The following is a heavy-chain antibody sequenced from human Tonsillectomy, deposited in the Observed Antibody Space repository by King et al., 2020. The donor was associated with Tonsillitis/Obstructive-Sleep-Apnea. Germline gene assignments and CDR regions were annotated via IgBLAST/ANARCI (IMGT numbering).Heavy chain of an antibody. CDR2: ISYDGSNK. J-gene: IGHJ6*02. D-gene: IGHD3-10*01. V-gene: IGHV3-30*04. Sequence: VQLVESGGGVVQPGRSLRLSCAASGFTFSSYAMHWVRQAPGKGLEWVAVISYDGSNKYYADSVKGRFTISRDNSKNTLYLQMNSLRAEDTAVYYCAGGPPDPSADHGSGNDWGMDVWGQGTTVPVSS. CDR1: GFTFSSYA. CDR3: AGGPPDPSADHGSGNDWGMDV.